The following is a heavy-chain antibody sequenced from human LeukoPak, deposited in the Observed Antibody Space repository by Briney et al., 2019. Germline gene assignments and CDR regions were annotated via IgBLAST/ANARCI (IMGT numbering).Heavy chain of an antibody. CDR3: ARQYTVTKGVCYYYYYMDV. J-gene: IGHJ6*03. Sequence: PSETLSLTCTVSGGSISSYYWSWIRQPAGKGLEWIGRIYTSGSTNYNPSLKSRVTMSVDTSKNQFSLKLSSVTAADTAVYYCARQYTVTKGVCYYYYYMDVWGKGTTVTVSS. CDR1: GGSISSYY. V-gene: IGHV4-4*07. D-gene: IGHD4-17*01. CDR2: IYTSGST.